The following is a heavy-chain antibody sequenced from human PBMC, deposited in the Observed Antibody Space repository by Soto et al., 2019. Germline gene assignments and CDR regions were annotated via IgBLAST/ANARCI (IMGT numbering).Heavy chain of an antibody. Sequence: PGEDLKISCKGSGYSFTRYWISWGRQMAGKGLEWMGRSDPSDSYTNYSPSFQGHLPISAANSISTAYLQCSRLKASDTAMYYSARLRGLLCFGTLGLDPWGQGTLVTVSS. CDR1: GYSFTRYW. V-gene: IGHV5-10-1*01. CDR2: SDPSDSYT. D-gene: IGHD3-10*01. CDR3: ARLRGLLCFGTLGLDP. J-gene: IGHJ5*02.